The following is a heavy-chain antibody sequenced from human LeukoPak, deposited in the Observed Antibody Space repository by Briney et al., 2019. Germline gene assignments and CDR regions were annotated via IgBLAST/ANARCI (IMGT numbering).Heavy chain of an antibody. CDR1: GYTFVSYG. J-gene: IGHJ4*02. D-gene: IGHD4-17*01. CDR3: ARDLTRTTTVIDY. CDR2: ISPYNGHT. V-gene: IGHV1-18*01. Sequence: ASVKVSCKASGYTFVSYGITWVRQAPGQGLEWMGWISPYNGHTNYAQKLQGRITMTTDTSTSTAYMELRSLRSDDTAVYYCARDLTRTTTVIDYWGQGTLVIVSS.